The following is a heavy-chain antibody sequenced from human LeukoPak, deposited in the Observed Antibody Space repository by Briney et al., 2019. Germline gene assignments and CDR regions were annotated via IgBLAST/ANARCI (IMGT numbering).Heavy chain of an antibody. V-gene: IGHV1-8*03. Sequence: ASVKVSCKASGYTFTSYDINWVRQATGQGLEWMGWMNPNSGNTGYAQKFQGRVTITRNTSISTAYMELGSLTSDDTAVYYCATGLQYGLWGVPYFYYMHAWGKGTTVVVSS. J-gene: IGHJ6*03. CDR2: MNPNSGNT. CDR1: GYTFTSYD. D-gene: IGHD3-10*01. CDR3: ATGLQYGLWGVPYFYYMHA.